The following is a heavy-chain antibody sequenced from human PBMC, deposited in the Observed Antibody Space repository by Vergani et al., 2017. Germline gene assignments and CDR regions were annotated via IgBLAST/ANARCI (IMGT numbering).Heavy chain of an antibody. Sequence: QVQLQESGPGLVKPSETLSLTCAVSGYSISSYYWSWIRQPPGKGLEWIGYIYTSGSTNYNPSLKSRVTISVDTSKNQFSLKLSSVTAADTAVYYCAKTLDYGGPDAFDIWGQGTMVTVSS. CDR1: GYSISSYY. D-gene: IGHD4-23*01. V-gene: IGHV4-4*09. CDR3: AKTLDYGGPDAFDI. J-gene: IGHJ3*02. CDR2: IYTSGST.